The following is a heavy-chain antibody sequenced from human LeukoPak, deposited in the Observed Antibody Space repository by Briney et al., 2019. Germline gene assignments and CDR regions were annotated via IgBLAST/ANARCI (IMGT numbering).Heavy chain of an antibody. D-gene: IGHD6-19*01. V-gene: IGHV3-30*03. Sequence: GGSLRLSCAASGFTFSSYGMHWVRQAPGKGLEWVAVISYDGSNKYYADSVKGRFTISRDNSKNTLYLQMNSLRAEDTAVYYCARDIWGSGCHPCGYFDYWGQGTLVTVSS. CDR1: GFTFSSYG. CDR3: ARDIWGSGCHPCGYFDY. CDR2: ISYDGSNK. J-gene: IGHJ4*02.